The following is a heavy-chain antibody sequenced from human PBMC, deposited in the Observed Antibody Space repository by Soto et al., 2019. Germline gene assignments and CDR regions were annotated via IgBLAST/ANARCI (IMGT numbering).Heavy chain of an antibody. V-gene: IGHV4-31*03. CDR2: IYYSGST. CDR3: ARDPGFGEQWLAGGRTFGMDV. J-gene: IGHJ6*02. CDR1: GGSISSGGYY. D-gene: IGHD6-19*01. Sequence: QVQLQESGPGLVKPSQTLSLTCTVSGGSISSGGYYWSWIRQHPGKGLEWIGYIYYSGSTYYNPSLKSRVTLSVDASKIQSSLKLRSVTAADTAVYYCARDPGFGEQWLAGGRTFGMDVWGQGTTVTVSS.